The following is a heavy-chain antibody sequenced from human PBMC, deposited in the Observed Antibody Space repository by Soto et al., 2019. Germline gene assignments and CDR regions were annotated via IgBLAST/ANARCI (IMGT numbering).Heavy chain of an antibody. CDR1: GFTFSSYA. Sequence: GGSLRLSCAASGFTFSSYAMHWVRQAPGKGLEWVAVISYDGSNKYYADSVKGRFTISRDNSKNTLYLQMNSLRAEDTAVYYCARGSMVRGVIITGMDVWGQGTTVTFSS. CDR2: ISYDGSNK. CDR3: ARGSMVRGVIITGMDV. D-gene: IGHD3-10*01. J-gene: IGHJ6*02. V-gene: IGHV3-30-3*01.